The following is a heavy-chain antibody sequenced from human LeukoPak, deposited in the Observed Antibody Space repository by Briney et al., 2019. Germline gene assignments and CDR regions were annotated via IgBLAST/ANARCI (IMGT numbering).Heavy chain of an antibody. CDR3: ARDEPQLSSLGYYYYMDV. CDR1: GYTFTGYY. V-gene: IGHV1-2*02. CDR2: INPNSGGT. J-gene: IGHJ6*03. D-gene: IGHD3-10*01. Sequence: APVKVSCKASGYTFTGYYMHWVRQAPGQGLEWMGWINPNSGGTNYAQKFQGRVTMTRDTSISIAYMELSRLRSDDTAVYYCARDEPQLSSLGYYYYMDVWGKGTTVTVSS.